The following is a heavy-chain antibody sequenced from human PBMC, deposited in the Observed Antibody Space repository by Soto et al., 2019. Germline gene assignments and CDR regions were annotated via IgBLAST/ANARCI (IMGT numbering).Heavy chain of an antibody. V-gene: IGHV4-59*01. J-gene: IGHJ4*02. CDR2: IYYTGST. CDR3: ARSLRNDLFDY. Sequence: SETLSLTWTVSGGSISRYFWVWIRQPPGKGLELIGYIYYTGSTNYHPSLKNRVTISVDTSQNQFSLKLNSVTAADTAVYFCARSLRNDLFDYWGQGALVTVSS. D-gene: IGHD3-16*01. CDR1: GGSISRYF.